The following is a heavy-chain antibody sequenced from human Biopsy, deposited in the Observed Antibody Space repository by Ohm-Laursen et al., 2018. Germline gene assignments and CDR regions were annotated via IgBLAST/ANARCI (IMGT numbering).Heavy chain of an antibody. CDR3: ARLTGDYIWGNWRINHDPFGI. J-gene: IGHJ3*02. CDR1: GGSFSGYY. V-gene: IGHV4-34*01. D-gene: IGHD3-16*01. CDR2: VSHSGST. Sequence: SQTLSLTCAVSGGSFSGYYWSWIRQTPGKGLEWIGEVSHSGSTNYSPSLKSRVTISVDTSKNQFSLNLSSVTAADTAVYYCARLTGDYIWGNWRINHDPFGIWDQGTSVTVSS.